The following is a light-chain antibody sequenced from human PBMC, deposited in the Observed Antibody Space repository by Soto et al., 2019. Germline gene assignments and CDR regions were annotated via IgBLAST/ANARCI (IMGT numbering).Light chain of an antibody. CDR1: QSVSSK. CDR2: GAS. J-gene: IGKJ2*01. V-gene: IGKV3-15*01. CDR3: QQYSNWPYT. Sequence: EIVMTQSPATLSLSPGERVTLSCRASQSVSSKLAWYQQKPGQAPRLLIYGASIRATDIPARFSGSGSGTEFTLTISRLQSEDSAIFYCQQYSNWPYTFGQGTKLEIK.